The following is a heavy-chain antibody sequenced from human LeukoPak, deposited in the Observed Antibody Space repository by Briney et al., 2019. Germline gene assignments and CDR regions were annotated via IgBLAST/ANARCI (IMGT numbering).Heavy chain of an antibody. Sequence: GGSLRLSCAASGFTFSSYSMNWVRQAPGKGLEWVSSISSSRSYIYYADSLKGRFTISRDNAKNSLSLQMNSLRAEDSAVYYCARDIGINWFDPWGQGTLVTVSS. J-gene: IGHJ5*02. D-gene: IGHD2-15*01. CDR3: ARDIGINWFDP. V-gene: IGHV3-21*01. CDR2: ISSSRSYI. CDR1: GFTFSSYS.